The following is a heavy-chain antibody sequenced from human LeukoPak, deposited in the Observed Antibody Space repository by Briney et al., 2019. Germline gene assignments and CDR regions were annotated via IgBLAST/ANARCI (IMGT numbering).Heavy chain of an antibody. CDR1: GGSFSGYY. CDR2: INHSGST. V-gene: IGHV4-34*01. CDR3: ARGLRYFDWLRGSYYYYYMDV. J-gene: IGHJ6*03. Sequence: SETLSLTCAVYGGSFSGYYWSWIRQPPGKGLEWIGEINHSGSTNYNPSLKSRVTISVDTSKNQFSLKLSSVTAADTAVYYCARGLRYFDWLRGSYYYYYMDVWGKGTTVTVSS. D-gene: IGHD3-9*01.